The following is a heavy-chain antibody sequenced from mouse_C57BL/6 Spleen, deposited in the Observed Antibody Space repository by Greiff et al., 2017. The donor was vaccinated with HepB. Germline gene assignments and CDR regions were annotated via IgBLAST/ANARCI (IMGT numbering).Heavy chain of an antibody. CDR3: AGEVDYVNYAALYFDY. CDR1: GYTFTDYN. CDR2: INPNNGGT. V-gene: IGHV1-22*01. J-gene: IGHJ2*01. D-gene: IGHD2-1*01. Sequence: EVQLQQSGPELVKPGASVKMSCKASGYTFTDYNMHWVKQSHGKSLEWIGYINPNNGGTSYNQKFKGKATLTVNKSSSTAYMELRSLTSEDSAVYYCAGEVDYVNYAALYFDYWGQGTTLTVSS.